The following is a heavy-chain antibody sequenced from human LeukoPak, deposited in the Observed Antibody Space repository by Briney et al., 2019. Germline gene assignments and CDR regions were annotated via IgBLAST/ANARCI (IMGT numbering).Heavy chain of an antibody. V-gene: IGHV3-21*01. J-gene: IGHJ4*02. CDR1: GFTFSSYG. CDR3: ATGRGGEY. Sequence: SGRSLRLSCAASGFTFSSYGMHWVRQAPGKGLEWVSSISSSSSYIYYADPVKGRFTISRDNAKNSLYLQMNSLRAEDTAVYYCATGRGGEYWGQGTLVTVSS. CDR2: ISSSSSYI. D-gene: IGHD3-16*01.